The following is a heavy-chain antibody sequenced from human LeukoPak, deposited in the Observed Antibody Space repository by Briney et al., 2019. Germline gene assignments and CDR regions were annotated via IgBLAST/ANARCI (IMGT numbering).Heavy chain of an antibody. D-gene: IGHD2-21*01. J-gene: IGHJ4*02. Sequence: GESPEIPCKGSGYTFTSYWLGWVRRMPGKGLEWMGIIYPGESESKYTPSLQGQVTISADKSISTAYLQWSSLKASDTAIYYCARIDCSTFDYWGQGTMVTVSS. V-gene: IGHV5-51*01. CDR3: ARIDCSTFDY. CDR1: GYTFTSYW. CDR2: IYPGESES.